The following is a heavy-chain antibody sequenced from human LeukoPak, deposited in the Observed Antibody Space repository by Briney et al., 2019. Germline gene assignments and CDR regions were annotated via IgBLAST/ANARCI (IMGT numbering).Heavy chain of an antibody. CDR2: IYYSGST. CDR1: GGSIRSSSYY. V-gene: IGHV4-39*07. Sequence: PSETLSLTCTVSGGSIRSSSYYWGWIRQPPEKGLEWIGSIYYSGSTYYNPSLKSRVTISVDTSKNQFSLKLSSVTAADTAVYYCASYYDFWSGATPNNWFDPWGQGTLVTVSS. D-gene: IGHD3-3*01. J-gene: IGHJ5*02. CDR3: ASYYDFWSGATPNNWFDP.